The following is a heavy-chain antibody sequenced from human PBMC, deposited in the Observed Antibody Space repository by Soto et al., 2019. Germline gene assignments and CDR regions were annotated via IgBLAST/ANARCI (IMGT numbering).Heavy chain of an antibody. CDR3: ARVFSGYSSGPLGY. V-gene: IGHV1-69*13. D-gene: IGHD6-19*01. CDR1: GGTFSSYA. Sequence: SVKVSCKASGGTFSSYAISWVRQAPGQGLEWMGGVIPIFGTANYAQKFQGRVTITADESTSTAYMELSSLRSEDTAVYYCARVFSGYSSGPLGYWGQGTLVTVSS. CDR2: VIPIFGTA. J-gene: IGHJ4*02.